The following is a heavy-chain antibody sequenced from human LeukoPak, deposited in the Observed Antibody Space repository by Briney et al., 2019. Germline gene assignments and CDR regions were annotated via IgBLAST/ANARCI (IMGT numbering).Heavy chain of an antibody. CDR3: ATRLLLHEEGFDY. Sequence: GGSLRLSCAASGFTFSSYSMNWVRQAPGKGLEWVSSISSSSSYIYYADSVKGRFTISRDNAKNSLYLQMNSLRAEDTAVYYCATRLLLHEEGFDYWAQGTLVTVSS. CDR2: ISSSSSYI. V-gene: IGHV3-21*01. J-gene: IGHJ4*02. CDR1: GFTFSSYS. D-gene: IGHD3-22*01.